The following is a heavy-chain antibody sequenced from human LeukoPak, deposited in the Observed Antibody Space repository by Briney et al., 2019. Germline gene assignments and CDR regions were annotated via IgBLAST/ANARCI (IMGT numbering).Heavy chain of an antibody. CDR2: IKEDGSEK. CDR3: ARLTGGSPDDN. CDR1: GFIFSSQW. V-gene: IGHV3-7*01. J-gene: IGHJ4*02. D-gene: IGHD3-9*01. Sequence: GGSLRPSCAASGFIFSSQWMHWVRQAPGKGLEWVANIKEDGSEKNYLDYVKGRFTISRENARNSLYVQMNSLRAEDTGVYFCARLTGGSPDDNWGQGTLASVSS.